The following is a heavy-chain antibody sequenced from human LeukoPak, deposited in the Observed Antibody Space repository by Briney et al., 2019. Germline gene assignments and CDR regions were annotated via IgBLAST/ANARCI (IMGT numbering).Heavy chain of an antibody. D-gene: IGHD1-26*01. CDR3: TRGGGMGSGSYLDYFDY. CDR2: INADNGKT. V-gene: IGHV1-3*01. J-gene: IGHJ4*02. Sequence: ASVKVSCKTSGYTFTTYAMYWVRQAPGQRLEWMGWINADNGKTKYSQKFQGRVTITRDTSANTAYMEVSSLRSEDTAVYYCTRGGGMGSGSYLDYFDYWGQGTLVTVSS. CDR1: GYTFTTYA.